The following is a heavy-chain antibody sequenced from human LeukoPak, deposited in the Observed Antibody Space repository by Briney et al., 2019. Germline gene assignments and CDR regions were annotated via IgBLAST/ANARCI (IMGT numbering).Heavy chain of an antibody. CDR1: GYTFTGYY. V-gene: IGHV1-18*04. CDR3: AREALGRDY. Sequence: GASVKVSCKASGYTFTGYYMHWVRQAPGQGLEWMGWISPSNGNTNYAQKLQGRVTMTADTSTTTAYMELRRLKYEDTAVYYCAREALGRDYWGQGTLVTVSS. CDR2: ISPSNGNT. D-gene: IGHD3-16*02. J-gene: IGHJ4*02.